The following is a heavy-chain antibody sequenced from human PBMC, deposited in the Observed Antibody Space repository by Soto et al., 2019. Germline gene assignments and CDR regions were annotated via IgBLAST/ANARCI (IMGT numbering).Heavy chain of an antibody. D-gene: IGHD2-15*01. CDR1: GFSVSSKY. J-gene: IGHJ6*02. CDR3: ARDEDIVVVVAGIKNYYYGMDV. Sequence: PGGSLRLSCAASGFSVSSKYMTWVRQAPGKGLEWVSVIYGGGTTYYVDSVEGRFTISRDNAKNSLYLQMNSLRAEDTAVYYCARDEDIVVVVAGIKNYYYGMDVWGQGTTVTVSS. V-gene: IGHV3-53*01. CDR2: IYGGGTT.